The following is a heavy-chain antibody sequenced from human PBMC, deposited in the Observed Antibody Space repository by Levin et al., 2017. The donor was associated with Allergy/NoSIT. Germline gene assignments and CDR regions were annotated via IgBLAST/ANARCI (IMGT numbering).Heavy chain of an antibody. J-gene: IGHJ6*02. V-gene: IGHV4-61*01. CDR3: ARNRIIVSGGNDYYYGMDV. D-gene: IGHD5/OR15-5a*01. CDR1: CGSVSSGTYY. CDR2: INYRGVT. Sequence: SQTLSLTCSVSCGSVSSGTYYWRWIRRPPGKGLEWIGYINYRGVTKYNPSLKSRVTISVDTSKNEFSLKVTSVTAADTAVYYCARNRIIVSGGNDYYYGMDVWGQGTTVTVSS.